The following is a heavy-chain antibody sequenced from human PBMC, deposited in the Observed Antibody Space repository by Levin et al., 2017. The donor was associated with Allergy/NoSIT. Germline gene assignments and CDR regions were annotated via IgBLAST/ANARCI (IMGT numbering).Heavy chain of an antibody. CDR3: AKDIEVLRFLEWQPYGMDV. CDR1: GFTFDDYA. Sequence: GGSLRLSCAASGFTFDDYAMHWVRQAPGKGLEWVSGISWNSGSIGYVDSVKGRFTISRDNAKNSLYLQMNSLRAEDTALYYCAKDIEVLRFLEWQPYGMDVWGQGTTVTVSS. D-gene: IGHD3-3*01. V-gene: IGHV3-9*01. J-gene: IGHJ6*02. CDR2: ISWNSGSI.